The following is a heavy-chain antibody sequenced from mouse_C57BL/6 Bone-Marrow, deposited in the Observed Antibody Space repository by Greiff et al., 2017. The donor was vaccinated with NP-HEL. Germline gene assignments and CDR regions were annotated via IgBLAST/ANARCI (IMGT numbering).Heavy chain of an antibody. CDR2: INPYNGGT. CDR3: ARDYRSTDWYFDV. J-gene: IGHJ1*03. Sequence: VQLQQSGPVLVKPGASVKMSCKASGYTFTDYYMNWVKQSPGKSLEWIGVINPYNGGTSYNQKFKGKAPLTVDKSYSTAYMELNSLTSEDSAVDYCARDYRSTDWYFDVWGTGTTVTVSS. D-gene: IGHD1-1*01. CDR1: GYTFTDYY. V-gene: IGHV1-19*01.